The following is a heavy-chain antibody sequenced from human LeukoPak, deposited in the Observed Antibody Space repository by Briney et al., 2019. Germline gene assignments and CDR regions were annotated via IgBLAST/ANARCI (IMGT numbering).Heavy chain of an antibody. Sequence: SETLSPTCTVSGGSVSSGSYYWSWIRQPPGKGLEWIGYIYYSGSTNYNPSLKSRVTISVDTSKNQFSLKLSSVTAADTAVYYCAREDDDSGYGFDYWGQGTLVTVSS. CDR2: IYYSGST. CDR1: GGSVSSGSYY. V-gene: IGHV4-61*01. CDR3: AREDDDSGYGFDY. J-gene: IGHJ4*02. D-gene: IGHD5-12*01.